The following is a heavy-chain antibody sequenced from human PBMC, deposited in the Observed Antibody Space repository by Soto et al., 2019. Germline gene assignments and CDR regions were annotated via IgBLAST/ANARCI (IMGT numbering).Heavy chain of an antibody. CDR2: INHSGST. D-gene: IGHD4-17*01. Sequence: QVQLQQWGAGLLKPSETLSLTCAVYGGSFSGYYWSWIRQPPGKGLEWIGEINHSGSTNYNPSLKSRVTISVDTSKNQFSLKLSSVTAADTAVYYCARVNWYGGPVDYWGQGTLVTVSS. CDR1: GGSFSGYY. CDR3: ARVNWYGGPVDY. J-gene: IGHJ4*02. V-gene: IGHV4-34*01.